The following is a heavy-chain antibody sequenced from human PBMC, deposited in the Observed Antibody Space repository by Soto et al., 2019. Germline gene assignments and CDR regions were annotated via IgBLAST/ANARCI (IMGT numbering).Heavy chain of an antibody. CDR3: ARGWDFLTGSSKYYYYYMDV. V-gene: IGHV1-46*03. J-gene: IGHJ6*03. Sequence: ASVKVSCKASGYTFTSYYMHWVRQAPGQGLEWMGIINPSGGSTSYAQKFQGRVTMTRDTSTSTVYMQLSSLRSEDTAVYYCARGWDFLTGSSKYYYYYMDVLGKGTTVTVSS. CDR1: GYTFTSYY. CDR2: INPSGGST. D-gene: IGHD3-9*01.